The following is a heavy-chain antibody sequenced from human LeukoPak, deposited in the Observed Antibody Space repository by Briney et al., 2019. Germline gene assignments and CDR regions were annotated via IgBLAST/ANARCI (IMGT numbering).Heavy chain of an antibody. CDR3: ARDASNNYFDY. Sequence: SETLSLTCTVSGGSINKYYWSWFRQPPGKGLEWIGYIYHSGVTNYNPSLKSRVTISIDTSKNQFSLKVRSVTAADTAVYYCARDASNNYFDYWGQGTLVTVSS. V-gene: IGHV4-59*01. D-gene: IGHD2/OR15-2a*01. CDR2: IYHSGVT. J-gene: IGHJ4*02. CDR1: GGSINKYY.